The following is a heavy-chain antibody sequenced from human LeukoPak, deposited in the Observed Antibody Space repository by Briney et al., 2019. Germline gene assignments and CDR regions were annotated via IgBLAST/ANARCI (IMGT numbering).Heavy chain of an antibody. D-gene: IGHD3-10*01. CDR1: GFTFSSYA. V-gene: IGHV3-23*01. CDR3: AKNGEVLSWFDP. Sequence: PGGFLRLSCAASGFTFSSYAMSWVRQAPGKGLEWVSAISGSGGSTYYADSVKGRFTISRDNSKNTLYLQMNSLRAEDTAVYSCAKNGEVLSWFDPWGQGTLVTVSS. CDR2: ISGSGGST. J-gene: IGHJ5*02.